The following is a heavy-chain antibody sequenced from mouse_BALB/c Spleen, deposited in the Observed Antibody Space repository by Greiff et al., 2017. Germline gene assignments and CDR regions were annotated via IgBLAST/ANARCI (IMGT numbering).Heavy chain of an antibody. V-gene: IGHV5-9-3*01. J-gene: IGHJ4*01. Sequence: EVKVVESGGGLVKPGGSLKLSCAASGFTFSSYAMSWVRQTPEKRLEWVATISSGGSYTYYPDSVKGRFTISRDNAKNTLYLQMSSLRSEDTAMYYCARHPLYGYGAMDYWGQGTSVTVSS. D-gene: IGHD2-2*01. CDR2: ISSGGSYT. CDR3: ARHPLYGYGAMDY. CDR1: GFTFSSYA.